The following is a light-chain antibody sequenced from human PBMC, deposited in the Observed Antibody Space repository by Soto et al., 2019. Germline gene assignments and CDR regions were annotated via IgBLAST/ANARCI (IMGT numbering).Light chain of an antibody. CDR3: QQSYSTPWT. V-gene: IGKV1-39*01. CDR1: QSINSY. CDR2: AAS. J-gene: IGKJ1*01. Sequence: DIRMTQSPSSLSASVGDRVIITCRASQSINSYLNWYQQKPGKAPNLLIYAASSLQSGVPSRFSGSGSGTDFTLTISSLQPEDFATYYCQQSYSTPWTFGQGTKVEIK.